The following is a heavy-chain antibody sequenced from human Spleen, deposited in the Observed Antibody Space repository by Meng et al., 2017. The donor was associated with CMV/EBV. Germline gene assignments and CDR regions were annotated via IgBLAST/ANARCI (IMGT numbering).Heavy chain of an antibody. J-gene: IGHJ6*02. V-gene: IGHV3-33*06. CDR2: IWYDGSNK. D-gene: IGHD2-2*01. CDR3: AKNGKGFPRYCSSTSCYYYYYGMDV. Sequence: GESLKISCAASGFTFSSYGMHWVRQAPGKGLEWVAVIWYDGSNKYYADSVKGRFTISRDNSKNTLYLQMNSLRAEDTAVYYCAKNGKGFPRYCSSTSCYYYYYGMDVWGQGTTVTVSS. CDR1: GFTFSSYG.